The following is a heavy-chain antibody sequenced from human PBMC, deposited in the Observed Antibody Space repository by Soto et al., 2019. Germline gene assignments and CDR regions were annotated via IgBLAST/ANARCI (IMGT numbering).Heavy chain of an antibody. Sequence: EVQLVESGGGLVQPGGSLKLSCAASGFTFSGSAMHWVRQASGKGLEWVGRIRSKANSYATAYAASVKGRFTISRDDSQNTAYLQMNSLKTEDTAVYYCTRLDYDFPAYYSYYGMDVWGQGTTVTVSS. CDR2: IRSKANSYAT. D-gene: IGHD3-3*01. CDR1: GFTFSGSA. J-gene: IGHJ6*02. V-gene: IGHV3-73*01. CDR3: TRLDYDFPAYYSYYGMDV.